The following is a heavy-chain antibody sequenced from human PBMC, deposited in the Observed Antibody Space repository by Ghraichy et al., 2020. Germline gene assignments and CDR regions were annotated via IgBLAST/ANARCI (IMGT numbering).Heavy chain of an antibody. CDR1: GFSLSTSGMC. CDR2: IDWDDDK. Sequence: SGPTLVKPTQTLTLTCTFSGFSLSTSGMCVSWIRQPPGKALEWLALIDWDDDKYYSTSLKTRLTISKDTSKNQVVLTMTNMDPVDTATYYCARIFQGWAAHPSPFDYWGQGTLVTVSS. J-gene: IGHJ4*02. V-gene: IGHV2-70*01. CDR3: ARIFQGWAAHPSPFDY. D-gene: IGHD6-6*01.